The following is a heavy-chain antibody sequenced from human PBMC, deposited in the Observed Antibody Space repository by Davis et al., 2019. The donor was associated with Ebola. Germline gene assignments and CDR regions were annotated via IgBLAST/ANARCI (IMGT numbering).Heavy chain of an antibody. CDR3: ANTYYYGSGGDY. D-gene: IGHD3-10*01. CDR1: GGTFSSYA. J-gene: IGHJ4*02. V-gene: IGHV1-69*13. Sequence: AASVKVSCKASGGTFSSYAISWVRQAPGQGLEWMGGIIPIFGTANYAQKFQGRVTITADESTSTAYMELSSLRSEDTAVYYCANTYYYGSGGDYWGQGTLVTVSS. CDR2: IIPIFGTA.